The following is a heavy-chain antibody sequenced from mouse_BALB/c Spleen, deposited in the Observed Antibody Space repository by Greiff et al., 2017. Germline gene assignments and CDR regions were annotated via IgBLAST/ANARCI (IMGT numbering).Heavy chain of an antibody. J-gene: IGHJ4*01. CDR1: GYSITSDYA. CDR3: ASAYYYGIYAMDY. V-gene: IGHV3-2*02. Sequence: EVQLVESGPGLVKPSQSLSLTCTVTGYSITSDYAWNWIRQFPGNKLEWMGYISYSGSTSYNPSLKSRISITRDTSKNQFFLQLNSVTTEDTATYYCASAYYYGIYAMDYWGQGTSVTVSS. D-gene: IGHD1-1*01. CDR2: ISYSGST.